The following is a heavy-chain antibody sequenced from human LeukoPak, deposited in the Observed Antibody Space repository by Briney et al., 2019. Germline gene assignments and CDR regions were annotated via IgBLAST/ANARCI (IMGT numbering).Heavy chain of an antibody. D-gene: IGHD1-20*01. J-gene: IGHJ4*02. V-gene: IGHV3-7*04. Sequence: GGSLRLSCPASGFTFSLYWMAWVRQAPGKGLEWVANIREDESEKYYVDSVKGRFTISRDNAKNSMYLEMSSLRAEDTAVYYCARGHNSTLPDWGQGSLVTVSS. CDR2: IREDESEK. CDR3: ARGHNSTLPD. CDR1: GFTFSLYW.